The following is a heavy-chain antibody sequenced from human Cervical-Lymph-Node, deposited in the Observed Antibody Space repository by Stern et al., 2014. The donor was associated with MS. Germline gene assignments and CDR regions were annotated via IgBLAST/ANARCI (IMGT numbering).Heavy chain of an antibody. Sequence: EVQLVESGGGLVKPGGSLRLSCAASGFTFSSYSMNWVRQAPGKGLEWVSSISGSSSYIYYAASVKGRFTITRDNAKNSLYLQMNSLRAEDTAVYYCARDYDSSGYTLYYYYAMDVWGQGTTITVSS. CDR2: ISGSSSYI. V-gene: IGHV3-21*01. CDR3: ARDYDSSGYTLYYYYAMDV. J-gene: IGHJ6*02. CDR1: GFTFSSYS. D-gene: IGHD3-22*01.